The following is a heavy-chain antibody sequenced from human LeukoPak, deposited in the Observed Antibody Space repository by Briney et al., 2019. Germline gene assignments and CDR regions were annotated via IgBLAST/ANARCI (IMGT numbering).Heavy chain of an antibody. CDR3: ARTYRSWSGLDY. V-gene: IGHV5-51*01. Sequence: GESLKISCKGSGYSFSNYWTGWVRQMPGKGLEWMGIIYPGDSDTRYSPSFQGQVTISADKSINTAYLQWSSLKASDTAMYYCARTYRSWSGLDYWGQGTLVTVPS. J-gene: IGHJ4*02. CDR1: GYSFSNYW. CDR2: IYPGDSDT. D-gene: IGHD6-19*01.